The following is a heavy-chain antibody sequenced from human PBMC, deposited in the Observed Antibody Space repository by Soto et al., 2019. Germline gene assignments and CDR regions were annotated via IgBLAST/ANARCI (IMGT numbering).Heavy chain of an antibody. V-gene: IGHV3-15*01. J-gene: IGHJ4*02. Sequence: EAHLVQSGGGLVKPGESLRLSCVASGFSFSKAWMSWVRLTPGKGLEWVGRIKNKTDGGITDYPAPVRDRFTISRDDSRSTLYLQMNSLKTEDTAVYYCITDPYYDFWSGYHFDYWGQGTLVTVSS. CDR1: GFSFSKAW. D-gene: IGHD3-3*01. CDR2: IKNKTDGGIT. CDR3: ITDPYYDFWSGYHFDY.